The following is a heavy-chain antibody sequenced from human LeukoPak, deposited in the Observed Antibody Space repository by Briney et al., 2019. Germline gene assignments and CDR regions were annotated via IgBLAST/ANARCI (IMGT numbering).Heavy chain of an antibody. CDR1: GFTFSSYA. V-gene: IGHV3-30*04. J-gene: IGHJ3*02. CDR3: AREESEYYYDSSGPQDAFDI. CDR2: ISYDGRNK. D-gene: IGHD3-22*01. Sequence: GGSLRLSCAASGFTFSSYAMHWVRQAPGKGLEWVAVISYDGRNKYYTDSVKGRFPISRDNSKNTLYLQMNSLRAEDTAVYYCAREESEYYYDSSGPQDAFDIWGQGTMVTVSS.